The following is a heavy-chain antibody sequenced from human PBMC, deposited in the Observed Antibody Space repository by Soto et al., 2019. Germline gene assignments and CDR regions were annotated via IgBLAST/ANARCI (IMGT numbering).Heavy chain of an antibody. CDR2: ISFDGSNR. J-gene: IGHJ3*02. CDR3: AQLLGGSYAFEI. D-gene: IGHD1-26*01. Sequence: LRLSCAASGFTFRNYPMNWVRQAPDRGLEWVALISFDGSNRDYADSVRGRFTVSRDNSKNTLHLQMNSLRPEDTAIYYCAQLLGGSYAFEIWGQGTLVTVSS. CDR1: GFTFRNYP. V-gene: IGHV3-30-3*01.